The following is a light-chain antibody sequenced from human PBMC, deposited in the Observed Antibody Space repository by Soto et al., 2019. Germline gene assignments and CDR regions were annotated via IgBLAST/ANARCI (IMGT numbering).Light chain of an antibody. CDR3: QQYKSDWGT. CDR2: YXS. Sequence: DIVMTQSPASLAVSLGERATIDGKSSQSLLFSSKKKNYVACYQQRPGKTPKLLXVYXSSLERGGPSRLSGSGSVTEFTLTISSLHPDYFASYYCQQYKSDWGTFGQGTKVDI. J-gene: IGKJ1*01. V-gene: IGKV4-1*01. CDR1: QSLLFSSKKKNY.